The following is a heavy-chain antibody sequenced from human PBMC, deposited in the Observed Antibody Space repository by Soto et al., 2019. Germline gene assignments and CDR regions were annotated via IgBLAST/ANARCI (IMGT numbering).Heavy chain of an antibody. CDR2: VAYSGNT. D-gene: IGHD6-6*01. CDR1: PGSISSSY. V-gene: IGHV4-59*01. CDR3: AREAQDYYFDY. Sequence: QEQLQESGPGLVKPSETLTLSCTVSPGSISSSYWSWIRQPPGKGLEWIGHVAYSGNTKYNPSLKGRGSISVSSSKRQFSLRLSSVTAADTAVYYCAREAQDYYFDYWGQGILVTVSS. J-gene: IGHJ4*02.